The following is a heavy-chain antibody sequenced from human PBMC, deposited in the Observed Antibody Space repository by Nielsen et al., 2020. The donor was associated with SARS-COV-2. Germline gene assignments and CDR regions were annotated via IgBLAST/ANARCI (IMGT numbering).Heavy chain of an antibody. CDR2: ISSSSSYI. J-gene: IGHJ3*02. CDR3: ARVAVFEVVVARKIDAFDI. V-gene: IGHV3-21*01. CDR1: GFTFSSYS. D-gene: IGHD2-15*01. Sequence: GESLKISCAASGFTFSSYSMNWVRQAPGKGLEWVSSISSSSSYIYYADSVKGRFTISRDNAKNSLYLQMNSLRDEDTAVYYCARVAVFEVVVARKIDAFDIWGQGTMVTVSS.